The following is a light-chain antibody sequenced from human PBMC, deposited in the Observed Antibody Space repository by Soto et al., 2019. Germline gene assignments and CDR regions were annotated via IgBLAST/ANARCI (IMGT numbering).Light chain of an antibody. CDR2: GAS. CDR1: QSVSSSY. V-gene: IGKV3-20*01. Sequence: EIVLRQSPGTLSLSPGERATLSYGASQSVSSSYLAWYQQKPGQAPRLLIYGASSRATGIPDRLSGNGSGTDFTLTISRLEPEDFAVYYCQQYGSSPLTFGQGTKVDIK. CDR3: QQYGSSPLT. J-gene: IGKJ1*01.